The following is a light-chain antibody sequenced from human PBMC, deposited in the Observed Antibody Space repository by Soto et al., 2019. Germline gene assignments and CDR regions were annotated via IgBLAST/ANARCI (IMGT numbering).Light chain of an antibody. Sequence: DVQMTQSPSTLSSSVGDRVTLTCRASQSISSWLAWYQQKPGKAPNLLIYDASSLESGVPSRLSGSGSGTEFTLTISSMQPDDFATYYCQQYNSYWTFGQGTKVDIK. J-gene: IGKJ1*01. CDR3: QQYNSYWT. CDR2: DAS. V-gene: IGKV1-5*01. CDR1: QSISSW.